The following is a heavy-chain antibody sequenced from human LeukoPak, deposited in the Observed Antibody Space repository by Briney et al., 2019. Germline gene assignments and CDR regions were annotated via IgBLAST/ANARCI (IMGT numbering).Heavy chain of an antibody. D-gene: IGHD3-10*01. CDR1: GYTFTGYY. CDR3: ARLGTYYYGSGSSNWFDP. CDR2: INPNSGGT. J-gene: IGHJ5*02. V-gene: IGHV1-2*02. Sequence: GASVKVSCKASGYTFTGYYMHWVRQAPGQGLEWMGWINPNSGGTNYAQKFQGRVTMTRDTSISTAYMELSRLRSDDTAVHYCARLGTYYYGSGSSNWFDPWGQGTLVTVSS.